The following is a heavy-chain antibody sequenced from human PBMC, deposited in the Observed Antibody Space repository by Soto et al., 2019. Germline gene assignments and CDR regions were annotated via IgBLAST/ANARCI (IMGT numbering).Heavy chain of an antibody. D-gene: IGHD6-19*01. Sequence: EVQLLESGGGLVQPGGSLRLSCAASGFTFSSYAMSWVRQAPGKGLEWVSAISGGGVSTSYADSVKGRFTISRDNSKNTLYLQMNTLRAEDTAIYYCAKDHVMKAWLRNWFDPLGQGTLVTVSS. V-gene: IGHV3-23*01. CDR3: AKDHVMKAWLRNWFDP. J-gene: IGHJ5*02. CDR1: GFTFSSYA. CDR2: ISGGGVST.